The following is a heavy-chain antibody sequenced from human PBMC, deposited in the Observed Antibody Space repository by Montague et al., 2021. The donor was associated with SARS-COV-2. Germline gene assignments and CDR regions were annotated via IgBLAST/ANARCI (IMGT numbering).Heavy chain of an antibody. J-gene: IGHJ3*02. D-gene: IGHD1-14*01. Sequence: TLSLTCTVPGDSISSANYYWNWIRQTPGKGLEWIGHIYYTGGTHYNPSLESRFTMSIDTSKSQFSLRLSSVTAADTAVYYCARGNITPSGFDIWGQGTVVTVSS. CDR2: IYYTGGT. V-gene: IGHV4-30-4*08. CDR3: ARGNITPSGFDI. CDR1: GDSISSANYY.